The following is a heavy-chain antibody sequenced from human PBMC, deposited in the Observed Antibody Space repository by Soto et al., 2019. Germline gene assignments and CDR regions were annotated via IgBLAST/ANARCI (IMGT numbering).Heavy chain of an antibody. V-gene: IGHV3-53*04. CDR3: AREAPSGYYIRKLGYYYYYYMDV. CDR2: IYSGGST. J-gene: IGHJ6*03. D-gene: IGHD3-3*01. Sequence: GSLRLSCAASGFTVSSNYMSWVRQAPGKGLEWVSVIYSGGSTYYADSVKGRFTISRHNSKNTLYLQMNSLRAEDTAVYYCAREAPSGYYIRKLGYYYYYYMDVWGKGTTVTVSS. CDR1: GFTVSSNY.